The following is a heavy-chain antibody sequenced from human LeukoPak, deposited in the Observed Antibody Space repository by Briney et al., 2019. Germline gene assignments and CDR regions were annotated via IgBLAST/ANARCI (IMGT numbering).Heavy chain of an antibody. V-gene: IGHV4-4*07. Sequence: SETLSLTCTVSGGSISSYYWSWIRQPAGKGLEWIGRIYTSGSTNYNPSLKSRVTMSVDTSKNQFSLRLSSVTAADTAVYYCARASYSYDISGWVPFDYWGQGTLVTVSS. J-gene: IGHJ4*02. CDR3: ARASYSYDISGWVPFDY. D-gene: IGHD3-22*01. CDR2: IYTSGST. CDR1: GGSISSYY.